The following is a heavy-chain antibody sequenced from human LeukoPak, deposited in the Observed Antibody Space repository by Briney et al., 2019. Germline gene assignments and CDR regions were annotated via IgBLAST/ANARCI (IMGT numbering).Heavy chain of an antibody. V-gene: IGHV1-24*01. CDR2: FDPEDGET. CDR3: ARAPGSTSGRNWFDP. Sequence: EASVKVSCKVSGYTLTELSMHWVRQAPGKGLEWMGGFDPEDGETIYAQKFQGRVTMTEDTSTDTAYMELSSLRSEDTAVYYCARAPGSTSGRNWFDPWGQGTLVTVSS. CDR1: GYTLTELS. J-gene: IGHJ5*02. D-gene: IGHD1-26*01.